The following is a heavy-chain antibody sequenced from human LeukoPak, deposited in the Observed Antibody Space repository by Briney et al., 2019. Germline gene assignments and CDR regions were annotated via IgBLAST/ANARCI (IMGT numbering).Heavy chain of an antibody. Sequence: PGGSLRLSCGASGFTFGSYAMSWVRQAPGKGLEWVSVISGSGGSISYADSVKGRFTISRDNSKNTLYLQMNSLRAEDTALYYCAKDRLSTPTAPRFDPWGQGTQVTVSS. V-gene: IGHV3-23*01. CDR1: GFTFGSYA. CDR3: AKDRLSTPTAPRFDP. J-gene: IGHJ5*02. D-gene: IGHD4-23*01. CDR2: ISGSGGSI.